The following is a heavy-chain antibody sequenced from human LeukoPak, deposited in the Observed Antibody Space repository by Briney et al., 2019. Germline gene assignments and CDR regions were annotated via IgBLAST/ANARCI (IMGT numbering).Heavy chain of an antibody. Sequence: PSETLSLTCTVSGDSISSSSYSWGWIRQPPGKGLEWIGTIFYSGSTYYNPSLKSRVTISVDTSKNQFSLRLSSVTAADTAVYYCARRPQCSNTRCFRWFDAWGQGTLVTVSS. J-gene: IGHJ5*02. CDR2: IFYSGST. V-gene: IGHV4-39*01. CDR3: ARRPQCSNTRCFRWFDA. D-gene: IGHD2-2*01. CDR1: GDSISSSSYS.